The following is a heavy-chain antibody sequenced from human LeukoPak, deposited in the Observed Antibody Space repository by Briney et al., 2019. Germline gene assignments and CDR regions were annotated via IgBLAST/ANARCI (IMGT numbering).Heavy chain of an antibody. J-gene: IGHJ4*02. CDR1: GDSVSSNTAT. D-gene: IGHD3-10*01. CDR2: TFYRSKWFS. V-gene: IGHV6-1*01. CDR3: ARDGFEGGSYSLDY. Sequence: SQTLSLTCGISGDSVSSNTATWNWIRQSPSRGLEWLGRTFYRSKWFSDYATSVKSRITINPDTSKNQFSLHLNSVTPEDTAVYYCARDGFEGGSYSLDYWGQGTLVTVSS.